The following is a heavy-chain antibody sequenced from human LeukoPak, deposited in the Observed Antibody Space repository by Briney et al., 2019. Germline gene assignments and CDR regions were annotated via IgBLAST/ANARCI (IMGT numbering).Heavy chain of an antibody. D-gene: IGHD3-10*01. CDR1: GGSISSTDYY. CDR2: ISYSGST. V-gene: IGHV4-39*07. CDR3: AKAAKYYYGSETYYYFDY. Sequence: SETLSLTCIVSGGSISSTDYYWGWIRQPPGKGLEWIGTISYSGSTYYNPSLRSRVTISVDTSKNQFSLKLSSVTAADTAVYYCAKAAKYYYGSETYYYFDYWGQGILVTVSS. J-gene: IGHJ4*02.